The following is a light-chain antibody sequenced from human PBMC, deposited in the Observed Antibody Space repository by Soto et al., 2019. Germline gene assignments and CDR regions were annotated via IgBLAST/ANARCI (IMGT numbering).Light chain of an antibody. Sequence: EIVLTQSPGTLSLSPGERATLSCRASQSVRSTYLAWYQQKLGQAPRLLMYGASSRATGIPDRFSGSWSGTDFTLTISRLEPEDFAVYYCQQYDRSPFITFGPGTKWISN. V-gene: IGKV3-20*01. CDR1: QSVRSTY. J-gene: IGKJ3*01. CDR2: GAS. CDR3: QQYDRSPFIT.